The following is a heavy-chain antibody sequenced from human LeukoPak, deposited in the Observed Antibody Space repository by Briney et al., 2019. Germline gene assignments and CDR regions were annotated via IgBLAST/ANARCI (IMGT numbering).Heavy chain of an antibody. CDR2: INPSGGST. CDR1: GYTFTSYY. Sequence: ASVKVSCKASGYTFTSYYMHWVRQAPGQGLEWMGIINPSGGSTSYAQKFQGRVTVTRDMSTSTVYMELSSLRSDDTAIYYCARDGLSYCGGDCFFDSWGQGTLVTVSS. V-gene: IGHV1-46*01. J-gene: IGHJ4*02. CDR3: ARDGLSYCGGDCFFDS. D-gene: IGHD2-21*02.